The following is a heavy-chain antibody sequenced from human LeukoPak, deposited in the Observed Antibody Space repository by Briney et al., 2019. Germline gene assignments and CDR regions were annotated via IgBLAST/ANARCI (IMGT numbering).Heavy chain of an antibody. D-gene: IGHD2-21*02. CDR1: GFTFSSYT. CDR3: ARWGGYCGGDCPALDY. V-gene: IGHV3-21*01. Sequence: PGGSLRLSCEASGFTFSSYTMSWVRQAAGKGLAWVSSISPISSMYYADSVKGRFTISRDNAKNSLCLQMNSLRAEDTAVYYCARWGGYCGGDCPALDYWGQGTLVTVSS. CDR2: ISPISSM. J-gene: IGHJ4*02.